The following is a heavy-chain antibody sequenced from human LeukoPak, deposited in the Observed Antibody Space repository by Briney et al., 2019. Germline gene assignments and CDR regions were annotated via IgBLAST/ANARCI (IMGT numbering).Heavy chain of an antibody. J-gene: IGHJ1*01. CDR1: GGTFSKYT. CDR2: ITPLFGTA. Sequence: GASVKVSCKASGGTFSKYTISWGRQRPGQGLEWMGGITPLFGTANYPPTFQGRVTITADESASTAYMELSSLRSEDTPVYYCARDSSDIRSPIAHWGQGTLVTVS. CDR3: ARDSSDIRSPIAH. V-gene: IGHV1-69*13. D-gene: IGHD2-15*01.